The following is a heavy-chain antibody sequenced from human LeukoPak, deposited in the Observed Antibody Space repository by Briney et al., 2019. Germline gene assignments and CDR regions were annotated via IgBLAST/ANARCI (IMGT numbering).Heavy chain of an antibody. Sequence: SVKVSCKASGGTFSSYAISWVRQAPGQGLEWMGGIIPIFGTANYAQKFQGRVTITADESTSTAYMELSSLRSEDTAVYYCARGRRYSYGWEYYYYYYYMDVWGKGTTVTVSS. V-gene: IGHV1-69*01. CDR3: ARGRRYSYGWEYYYYYYYMDV. J-gene: IGHJ6*03. D-gene: IGHD5-18*01. CDR2: IIPIFGTA. CDR1: GGTFSSYA.